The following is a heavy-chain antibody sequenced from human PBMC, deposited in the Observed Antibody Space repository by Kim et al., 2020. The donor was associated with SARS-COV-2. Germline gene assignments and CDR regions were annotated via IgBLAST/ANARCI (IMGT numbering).Heavy chain of an antibody. J-gene: IGHJ6*02. Sequence: GGSLRLSCAASGFTFSNAWMSWVRQAPGKGLEWVGRIKSKTDGGTTDYAAPVKGRFTISRDDSKNTLYLQMNSLKTEDTAVYYCTTDNSVRGVIIYYYGMDVWGQGTTVTVSS. CDR1: GFTFSNAW. CDR3: TTDNSVRGVIIYYYGMDV. D-gene: IGHD3-10*01. CDR2: IKSKTDGGTT. V-gene: IGHV3-15*01.